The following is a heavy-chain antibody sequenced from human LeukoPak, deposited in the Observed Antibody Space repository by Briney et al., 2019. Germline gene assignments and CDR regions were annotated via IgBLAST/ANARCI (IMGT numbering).Heavy chain of an antibody. V-gene: IGHV4-59*01. J-gene: IGHJ4*02. CDR3: AGSTLGRNYLIDY. CDR1: GGIISNYS. Sequence: SETLSLTCSVSGGIISNYSWSCIRQPPGKGLEWIGYIYHTGNTHYNPSLKSRVTISVDTTKSHISLQLISMTAADTALYYYAGSTLGRNYLIDYWGRGTLLTVSS. CDR2: IYHTGNT. D-gene: IGHD1-7*01.